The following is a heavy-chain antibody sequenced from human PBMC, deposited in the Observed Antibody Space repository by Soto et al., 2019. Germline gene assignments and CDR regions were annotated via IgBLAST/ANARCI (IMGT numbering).Heavy chain of an antibody. V-gene: IGHV1-69*01. CDR1: GGTFINHA. CDR2: IIPMFGTA. CDR3: ARDDATYCGGDCYRYFFYGLDV. J-gene: IGHJ6*02. D-gene: IGHD2-21*02. Sequence: QVQLVQSGAEVKKPGSSVKISCKASGGTFINHAFSWVRQAPGQGLEWMGGIIPMFGTADYSQKFQGRVTITADESTHTAHMELSSLRSDDSAVYYCARDDATYCGGDCYRYFFYGLDVWGQGTTVTVSS.